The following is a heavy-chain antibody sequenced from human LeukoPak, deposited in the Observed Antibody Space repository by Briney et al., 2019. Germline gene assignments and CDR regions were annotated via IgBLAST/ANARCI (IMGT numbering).Heavy chain of an antibody. V-gene: IGHV3-23*01. Sequence: GGSLRLSCAASGFTFNNYAMSWVRQAPGKWLEWVSSISGSGGRTYYADSVKGRFTISRDNSKNTLYLQMNSLRAEDTAIYYCAKDFEGYTSSWYYFDYWGREPWSPSPQ. CDR3: AKDFEGYTSSWYYFDY. CDR2: ISGSGGRT. CDR1: GFTFNNYA. D-gene: IGHD6-13*01. J-gene: IGHJ4*02.